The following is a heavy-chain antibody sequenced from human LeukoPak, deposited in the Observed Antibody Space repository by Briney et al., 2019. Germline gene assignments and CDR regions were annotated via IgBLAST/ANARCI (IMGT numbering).Heavy chain of an antibody. CDR3: ARGNLSIAAGHDY. D-gene: IGHD6-13*01. Sequence: PGGSLRLFYAASGFPLNCLSNSEVRQAPGKGLEWVSSISSSSSYIYYADSVKGRFTISRDNAKNSLYLQMNSLRAEDTAVYYCARGNLSIAAGHDYWGQGTLVTVSS. V-gene: IGHV3-21*01. CDR2: ISSSSSYI. CDR1: GFPLNCLS. J-gene: IGHJ4*02.